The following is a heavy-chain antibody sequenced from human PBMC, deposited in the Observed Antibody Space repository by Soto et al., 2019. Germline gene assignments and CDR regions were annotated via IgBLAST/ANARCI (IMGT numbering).Heavy chain of an antibody. CDR2: IWYDGSLQ. CDR3: ANLWGDGYNLGQDYNGMDV. CDR1: GFSFENYG. V-gene: IGHV3-33*06. J-gene: IGHJ6*02. D-gene: IGHD5-12*01. Sequence: ESGGGVVQPGRSLRLSCAASGFSFENYGMHWVRQAPGRGLEWVAIIWYDGSLQYYAAAVKGRFTISRDNSKNTLYLEMNRLRAEDTAVYYCANLWGDGYNLGQDYNGMDVWGQGTTVIVSS.